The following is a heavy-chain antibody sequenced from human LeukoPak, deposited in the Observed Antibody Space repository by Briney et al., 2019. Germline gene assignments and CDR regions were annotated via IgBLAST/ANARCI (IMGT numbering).Heavy chain of an antibody. J-gene: IGHJ4*02. V-gene: IGHV4-59*08. CDR2: IYYSGST. CDR1: GGSISSYY. D-gene: IGHD3-22*01. CDR3: ARHGYYDSSGYYGHFDY. Sequence: SQTLSLTCTVSGGSISSYYWSWIRQPPGKGLEWIGYIYYSGSTNYNPSLKSRVTISVDTSKNQFSLKLSSVTAADTAVYYCARHGYYDSSGYYGHFDYWGQGTLVTVFS.